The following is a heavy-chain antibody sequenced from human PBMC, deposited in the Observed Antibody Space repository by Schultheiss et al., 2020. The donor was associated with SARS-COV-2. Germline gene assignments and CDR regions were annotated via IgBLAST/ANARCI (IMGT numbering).Heavy chain of an antibody. CDR2: ISYDGSNK. V-gene: IGHV3-33*05. D-gene: IGHD1-26*01. CDR3: AKTGSIVGAKFSDY. Sequence: GGSLRLSCAASGFTFSSYGMHWVRQAPGKGLEWVAVISYDGSNKYYADSVKGRFTISRDNYKNTLYLQMNSLRAEDTAVYYCAKTGSIVGAKFSDYWGQGTLVTVSS. CDR1: GFTFSSYG. J-gene: IGHJ4*02.